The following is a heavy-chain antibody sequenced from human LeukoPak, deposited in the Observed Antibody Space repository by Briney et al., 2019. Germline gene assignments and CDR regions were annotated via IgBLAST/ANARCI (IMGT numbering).Heavy chain of an antibody. CDR2: IYSGGST. Sequence: PGGSLRLSCAPSGFTFSCYWMHWVRHAPGKGLEWVSVIYSGGSTYYADSVKGIFTISSDNSKNTLYLQMNSLSSEDTAVYYCARDKRMTWGQGTLVTVSS. J-gene: IGHJ5*02. CDR1: GFTFSCYW. V-gene: IGHV3-66*01. CDR3: ARDKRMT.